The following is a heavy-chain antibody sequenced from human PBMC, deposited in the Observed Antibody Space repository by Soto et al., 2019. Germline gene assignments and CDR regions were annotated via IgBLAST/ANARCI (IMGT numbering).Heavy chain of an antibody. Sequence: ASVKVSCKASGYTFTGNYMHWVRQAPGQGLEWMGWINPRNGATKYAQNFQGRVTLTWDTSITTAYMDLSRLRSDDTAVFYCVPHLRDSSGYFDSWGQGTLVTVSS. CDR2: INPRNGAT. J-gene: IGHJ4*02. D-gene: IGHD3-22*01. CDR1: GYTFTGNY. CDR3: VPHLRDSSGYFDS. V-gene: IGHV1-2*02.